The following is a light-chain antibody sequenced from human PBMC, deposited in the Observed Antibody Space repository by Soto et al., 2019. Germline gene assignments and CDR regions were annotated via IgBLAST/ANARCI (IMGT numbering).Light chain of an antibody. CDR1: QTISSN. Sequence: DIQMTQSPASLSASVGDRVTIACRAGQTISSNLTWYQQKPGKAPKLLIYAASTLLSGVPSRFSGSRYGPDFTLTISSLQPEDVATYYCQQSYGTPYTFGRGTKLEIK. CDR3: QQSYGTPYT. V-gene: IGKV1-39*01. J-gene: IGKJ2*01. CDR2: AAS.